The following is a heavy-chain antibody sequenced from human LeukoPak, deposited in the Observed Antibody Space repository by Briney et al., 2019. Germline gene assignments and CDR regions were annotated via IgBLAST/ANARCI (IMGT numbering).Heavy chain of an antibody. J-gene: IGHJ4*02. D-gene: IGHD6-13*01. CDR1: GGSISSSSYY. Sequence: SETLSLTCTVSGGSISSSSYYWGWIRQPPGKGLEWIGSIYYSGSTYYNPSLKSRVTISVDTSKNQFSLKLSSVTAADTAVYYCARVDAGILTNWGQGTLVTVSS. CDR3: ARVDAGILTN. V-gene: IGHV4-39*07. CDR2: IYYSGST.